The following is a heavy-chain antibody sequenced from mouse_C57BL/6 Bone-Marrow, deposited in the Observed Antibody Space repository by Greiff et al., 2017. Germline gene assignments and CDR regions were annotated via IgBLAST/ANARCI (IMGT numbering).Heavy chain of an antibody. D-gene: IGHD2-2*01. CDR3: ARWCGYDAGFAY. Sequence: VQRVESGPELVKPGASVKISCKASGYAFSSSWMNWVKQRPGKGLEWIGRIYPGDGDTNYNGKFKGKATLTADKSSSTAYMQLSSLTSEDSAVYFCARWCGYDAGFAYWGQGTLVTVSA. J-gene: IGHJ3*01. CDR2: IYPGDGDT. CDR1: GYAFSSSW. V-gene: IGHV1-82*01.